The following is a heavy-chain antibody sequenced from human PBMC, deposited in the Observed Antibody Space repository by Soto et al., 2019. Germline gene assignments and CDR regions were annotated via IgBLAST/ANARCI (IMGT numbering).Heavy chain of an antibody. V-gene: IGHV3-74*01. D-gene: IGHD3-22*01. J-gene: IGHJ5*02. CDR2: VNGDGSRT. CDR3: ARVDDTSGQNWFDP. Sequence: QPGGSLRLSCAASGFSFSAYWMHWVRQAPGKGLVWVSRVNGDGSRTNYADSVKGRFTISRDNAKNTLYLQMDSLRAEDTAMYYCARVDDTSGQNWFDPWGQGTLVTVSS. CDR1: GFSFSAYW.